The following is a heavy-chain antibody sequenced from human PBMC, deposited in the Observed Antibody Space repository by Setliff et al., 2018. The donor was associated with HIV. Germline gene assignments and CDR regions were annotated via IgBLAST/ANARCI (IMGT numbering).Heavy chain of an antibody. Sequence: PSETLSLTCSVSGGSVNSYHWSWIRQPPGKGLEWIGYIYKSGTTNYSPSLKSRVTISAGPSKNQFSPKLTSVTAADTAVYYCGRLSETAMASFDSWGQGILVTVS. CDR2: IYKSGTT. CDR1: GGSVNSYH. CDR3: GRLSETAMASFDS. V-gene: IGHV4-59*08. J-gene: IGHJ4*02. D-gene: IGHD2-21*02.